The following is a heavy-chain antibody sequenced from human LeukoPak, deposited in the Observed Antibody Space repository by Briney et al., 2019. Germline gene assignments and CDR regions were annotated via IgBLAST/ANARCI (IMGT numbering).Heavy chain of an antibody. D-gene: IGHD3-22*01. CDR1: GYTLTELS. V-gene: IGHV1-24*01. J-gene: IGHJ3*02. Sequence: ASVTVSCKVSGYTLTELSMHWVRQAPGKGLEWMGGFDPEDGETIYAQKFQGRGTMTEDTSTDTAYMELSSLRSEDTAVYYCATLITMTSNDAFDIWGQGTMVTVSS. CDR2: FDPEDGET. CDR3: ATLITMTSNDAFDI.